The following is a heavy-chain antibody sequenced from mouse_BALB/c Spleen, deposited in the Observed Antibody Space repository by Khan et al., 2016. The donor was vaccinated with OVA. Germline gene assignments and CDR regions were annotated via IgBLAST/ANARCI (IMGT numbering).Heavy chain of an antibody. CDR2: ISYSGSP. Sequence: ESGPGLVKPSQSLSLTCTVTGYSITSDYAWNWIRQFPGNKLEWMGYISYSGSPSYNPSLKSRILITRDTSKNQFFPKLNSVTTEETATYYCARSIMANWGQGTTLTVAS. J-gene: IGHJ2*01. CDR1: GYSITSDYA. CDR3: ARSIMAN. V-gene: IGHV3-2*02.